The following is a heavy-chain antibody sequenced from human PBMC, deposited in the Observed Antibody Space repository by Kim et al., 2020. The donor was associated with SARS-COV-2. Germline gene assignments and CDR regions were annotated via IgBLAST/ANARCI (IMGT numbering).Heavy chain of an antibody. Sequence: GGSLRLSCAASGFTFSSYGMHWVRQAPGKGLEWVAVISYDGSNKYYADSVKGRFTISRDNSKNTLYLQMNSLRAEDTAVYYCAKDRTPFSGSYFAEYFQ. CDR2: ISYDGSNK. CDR1: GFTFSSYG. D-gene: IGHD1-26*01. CDR3: AKDRTPFSGSYFAEYFQ. V-gene: IGHV3-30*18. J-gene: IGHJ1*01.